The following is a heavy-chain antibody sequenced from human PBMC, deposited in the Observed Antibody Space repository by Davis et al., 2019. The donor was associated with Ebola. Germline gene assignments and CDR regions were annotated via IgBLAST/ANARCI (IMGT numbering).Heavy chain of an antibody. V-gene: IGHV3-7*03. J-gene: IGHJ5*02. Sequence: GGSLRLSCAASGFTFSSYWMSWVRQAPGKGLEWVANIKQDGSEKYYVDSVKGRFTISRDNAKNSLYLQMNSLRAEDTAVYYCARGRTVTDTRGLSWFDPWGQGTLVTVSS. CDR1: GFTFSSYW. CDR3: ARGRTVTDTRGLSWFDP. CDR2: IKQDGSEK. D-gene: IGHD6-19*01.